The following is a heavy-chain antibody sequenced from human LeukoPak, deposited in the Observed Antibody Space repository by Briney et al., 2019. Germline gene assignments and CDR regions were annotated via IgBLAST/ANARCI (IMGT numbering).Heavy chain of an antibody. J-gene: IGHJ6*02. CDR3: AKDTSGGTKDYYGMDV. Sequence: PGGSLRLSCAASGFTFDDYAMHWVRQAPGKGLEWVSGISWNSGSIGYADSVKGRFTISRDNAKNSLYLQMNSLRAEDTALYYCAKDTSGGTKDYYGMDVWGQGTTVTVSS. V-gene: IGHV3-9*01. CDR1: GFTFDDYA. CDR2: ISWNSGSI. D-gene: IGHD2-2*01.